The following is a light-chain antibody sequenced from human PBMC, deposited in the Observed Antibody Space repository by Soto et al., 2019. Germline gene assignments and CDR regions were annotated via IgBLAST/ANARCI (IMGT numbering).Light chain of an antibody. CDR3: QQYGGSPIT. V-gene: IGKV3-20*01. CDR2: GAP. CDR1: QSVTSK. J-gene: IGKJ5*01. Sequence: EVVLTQSPGTLSLYPGDRATLSCGASQSVTSKFAWYQQKPGQAPRLLSSGAPNRATGIPDRFSGSGSGTDFTLTISRLEPDDFALYFCQQYGGSPITCGRGTRLEI.